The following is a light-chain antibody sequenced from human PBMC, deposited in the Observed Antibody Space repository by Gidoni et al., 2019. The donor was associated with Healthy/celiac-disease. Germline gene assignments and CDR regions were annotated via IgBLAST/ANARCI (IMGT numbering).Light chain of an antibody. Sequence: AIRITQSPSSLSASTGDRVTITCRASQGISSYLAWYQQKPGKAPKLLIYAASTLQSGVPSRFSGSGSGTDFTLTISCLQSEDFATYYCQQYYSYPPWTFXXXTKVEIK. CDR3: QQYYSYPPWT. CDR1: QGISSY. V-gene: IGKV1-8*01. CDR2: AAS. J-gene: IGKJ1*01.